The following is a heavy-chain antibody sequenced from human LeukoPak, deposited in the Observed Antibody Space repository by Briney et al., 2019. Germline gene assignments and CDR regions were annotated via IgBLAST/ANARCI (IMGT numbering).Heavy chain of an antibody. V-gene: IGHV1-18*01. D-gene: IGHD5-18*01. CDR2: ISAYNGNT. CDR3: ARDGVVDTDGFVYYYYGMDV. J-gene: IGHJ6*02. Sequence: ASVKVSCKASGYTFTSYGISWVRQAPGQGLEWMGWISAYNGNTNYAQKLQGRVTMTTDTSTRTAYMELRSLRSDDTAVYYCARDGVVDTDGFVYYYYGMDVWGQGTTVTVSS. CDR1: GYTFTSYG.